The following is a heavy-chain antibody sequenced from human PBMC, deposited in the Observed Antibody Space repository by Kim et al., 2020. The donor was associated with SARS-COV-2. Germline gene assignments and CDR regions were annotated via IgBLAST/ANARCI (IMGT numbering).Heavy chain of an antibody. V-gene: IGHV4-31*03. CDR2: IYYSGST. CDR3: ARATGGMVRGVITSGYFDY. D-gene: IGHD3-10*01. J-gene: IGHJ4*02. CDR1: GGSISSGGYY. Sequence: SETLSLTCTVSGGSISSGGYYWSWIRQHPGKGLEWIGYIYYSGSTYYNPSLKSRVTISVDTSKNQFSLKLSSVTAADTAVYYCARATGGMVRGVITSGYFDYWGQGTLVTVSS.